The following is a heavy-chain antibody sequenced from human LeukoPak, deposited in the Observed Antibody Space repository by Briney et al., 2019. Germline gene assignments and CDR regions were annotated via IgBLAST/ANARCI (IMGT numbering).Heavy chain of an antibody. CDR2: IYYSGST. CDR1: GGSISSSSYY. CDR3: ARDLIAAAAPGWFDP. Sequence: SDTLSLTCTVSGGSISSSSYYWGWIRQPPGKGLEWIGSIYYSGSTYYNPSLKSRVTISVDTSKNQFSLKLSSVTAADTAVYYCARDLIAAAAPGWFDPWGQGTLVTVSS. J-gene: IGHJ5*02. D-gene: IGHD6-13*01. V-gene: IGHV4-39*07.